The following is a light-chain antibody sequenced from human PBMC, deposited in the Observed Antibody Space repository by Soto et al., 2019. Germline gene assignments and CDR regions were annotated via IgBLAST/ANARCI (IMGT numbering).Light chain of an antibody. CDR1: SGYSNYA. V-gene: IGLV4-69*01. J-gene: IGLJ2*01. Sequence: QPVLTQSPSASASLGASVKLTCNLSSGYSNYAIAWHQQQPEKGPRYLMKLNSDGSHTKGDGIPDRFSGSSSGAERYLTISSLQSEDEADYYCQTWGTGIHVVFGGGTKLTVL. CDR2: LNSDGSH. CDR3: QTWGTGIHVV.